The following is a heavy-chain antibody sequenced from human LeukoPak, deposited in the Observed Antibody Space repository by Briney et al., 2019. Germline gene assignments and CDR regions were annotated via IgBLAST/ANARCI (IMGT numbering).Heavy chain of an antibody. D-gene: IGHD2-21*01. CDR3: ARQAYGGNWGDAFDI. CDR2: IYPGDSDT. CDR1: GYSFSTYW. V-gene: IGHV5-51*01. Sequence: GESLKISCTASGYSFSTYWFGWVRQMPGEVLEWMGIIYPGDSDTRYSPSFQGQVTISADKSISTAFLQWSSLKASDTAMYFCARQAYGGNWGDAFDIWGQGTMVTVSS. J-gene: IGHJ3*02.